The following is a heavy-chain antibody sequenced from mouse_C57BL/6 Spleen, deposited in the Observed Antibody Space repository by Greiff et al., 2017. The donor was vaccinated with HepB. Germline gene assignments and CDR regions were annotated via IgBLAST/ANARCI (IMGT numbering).Heavy chain of an antibody. CDR2: IWSGGST. CDR1: GFSLTSYG. CDR3: ASWVDYGGYAMDY. Sequence: QVQLKQSGPGLVQPSQSLSITCTVSGFSLTSYGVHWVRQSPGKGLEWLGVIWSGGSTDYNAAFISRLSISKDNSKSQVFFKMNSLQADDIAIYYCASWVDYGGYAMDYWGQGTSVTVSS. D-gene: IGHD2-4*01. J-gene: IGHJ4*01. V-gene: IGHV2-2*01.